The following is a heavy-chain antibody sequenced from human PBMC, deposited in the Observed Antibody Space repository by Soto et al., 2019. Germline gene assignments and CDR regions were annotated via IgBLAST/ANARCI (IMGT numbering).Heavy chain of an antibody. CDR2: ISSNGGST. CDR1: GFPFSGNA. V-gene: IGHV3-64D*06. Sequence: GGSLRLSCSASGFPFSGNAIHWSRQPPGKALEYVSSISSNGGSTYYADSVKGRFTISRDNSKNTLYLHMSSLRAEETAVYYCVKGPSVATKKYFDYWGQGTLVTVSS. D-gene: IGHD5-12*01. J-gene: IGHJ4*02. CDR3: VKGPSVATKKYFDY.